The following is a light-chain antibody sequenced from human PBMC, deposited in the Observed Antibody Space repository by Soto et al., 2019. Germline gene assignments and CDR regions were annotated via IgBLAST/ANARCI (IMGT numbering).Light chain of an antibody. J-gene: IGKJ3*01. Sequence: DIQLTQSPSSLSASIRDRVTITCRVSQGISNYLNCFRQKPGKVPKLLIYSASNLQSGLPSRFSGSGSGKDFTLTISSLQPDDVANYYGQRTYTAPLGPGTKVDIK. CDR2: SAS. CDR3: QRTYTAP. CDR1: QGISNY. V-gene: IGKV1-27*01.